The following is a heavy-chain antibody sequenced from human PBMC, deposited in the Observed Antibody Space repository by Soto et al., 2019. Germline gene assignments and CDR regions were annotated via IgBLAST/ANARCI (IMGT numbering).Heavy chain of an antibody. CDR1: GFTFSNAW. CDR3: TTDLYSYDSSGAFGP. D-gene: IGHD3-22*01. J-gene: IGHJ5*02. CDR2: IKSKTDGGTT. Sequence: GGSLRLSCAASGFTFSNAWMSWVRQAPGKGLEWVGRIKSKTDGGTTDYAAPVKGRFTISRDDSKNTLYLQMNSLKTEDTAVYYCTTDLYSYDSSGAFGPWGQGTLVTVSS. V-gene: IGHV3-15*01.